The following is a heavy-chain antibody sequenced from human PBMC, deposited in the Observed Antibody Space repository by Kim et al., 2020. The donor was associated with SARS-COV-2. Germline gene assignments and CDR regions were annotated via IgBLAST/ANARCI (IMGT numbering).Heavy chain of an antibody. CDR1: GFTFSSYA. CDR2: ISYDGSNK. CDR3: ARRSGEIEWQQLVRGWCLGETYGMDV. D-gene: IGHD6-13*01. Sequence: GGSLRLSCAASGFTFSSYAMHWVRQAPGKGLEWVAVISYDGSNKYYADSVKGRFTISRDNSKNTLYLQMNSLRAEDTAVYYCARRSGEIEWQQLVRGWCLGETYGMDVWGQGTTVTVSS. V-gene: IGHV3-30*04. J-gene: IGHJ6*02.